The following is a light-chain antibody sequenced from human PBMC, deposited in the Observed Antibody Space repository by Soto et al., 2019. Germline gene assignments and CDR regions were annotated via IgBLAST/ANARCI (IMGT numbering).Light chain of an antibody. Sequence: EIVLTQSPATLSLSPGERATLSCRASQSISNNLAWYQQKPGQAPRLLIYDASNRATGTPARFSGSGSGTDFTLTIRSLEPEDFAVYYCKQRNSWQPQFGGGTKVEI. CDR2: DAS. V-gene: IGKV3-11*01. CDR1: QSISNN. J-gene: IGKJ4*02. CDR3: KQRNSWQPQ.